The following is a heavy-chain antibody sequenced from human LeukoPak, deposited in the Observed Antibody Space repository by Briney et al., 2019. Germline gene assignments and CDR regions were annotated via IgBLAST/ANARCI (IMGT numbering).Heavy chain of an antibody. J-gene: IGHJ6*03. CDR2: ISSSSSYI. CDR3: ARDLAVAGTGAMDV. Sequence: GGSLRLSCASSGFTFSSYSMNWVRQAPGKGLEWVSSISSSSSYIYYADSVKGRFTISRDNAKNSLYLQMNSLRAEDTAVYYCARDLAVAGTGAMDVWGKGTTVTVSS. V-gene: IGHV3-21*01. D-gene: IGHD6-19*01. CDR1: GFTFSSYS.